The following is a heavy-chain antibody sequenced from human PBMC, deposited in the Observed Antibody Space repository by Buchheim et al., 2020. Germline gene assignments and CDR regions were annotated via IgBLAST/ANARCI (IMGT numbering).Heavy chain of an antibody. Sequence: DVQLLESGGALVQPGESLRLSCAASGFTFNSYSMSWVRQAPGKGLEWVSSISGSGGSTYYADSVKGRFTISRDNSKNTLYLQMNGLRAEDTAVYYCAKAGRFLEWNYYYGMDVWGQGTT. CDR2: ISGSGGST. CDR3: AKAGRFLEWNYYYGMDV. CDR1: GFTFNSYS. V-gene: IGHV3-23*01. D-gene: IGHD3-3*01. J-gene: IGHJ6*02.